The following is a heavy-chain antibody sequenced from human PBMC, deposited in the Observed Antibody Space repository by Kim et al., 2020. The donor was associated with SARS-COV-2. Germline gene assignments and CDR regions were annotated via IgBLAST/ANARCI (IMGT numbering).Heavy chain of an antibody. CDR3: ASGGEYGDYAGD. CDR2: IIPIFGTA. D-gene: IGHD4-17*01. CDR1: GGTFSSYA. Sequence: SVKVSCKASGGTFSSYAISWVRQAPGQGLEWMGGIIPIFGTANYAQKFQGRVTITADESTSTAYMELSSLRSEDTAVYYCASGGEYGDYAGDWGQGTLVTVSS. V-gene: IGHV1-69*13. J-gene: IGHJ4*02.